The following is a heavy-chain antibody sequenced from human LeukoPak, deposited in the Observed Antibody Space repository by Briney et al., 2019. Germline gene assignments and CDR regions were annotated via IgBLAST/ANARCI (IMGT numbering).Heavy chain of an antibody. J-gene: IGHJ4*02. CDR1: GFTFSSYW. CDR3: ARMRYSSSPRGDYFDY. D-gene: IGHD6-13*01. Sequence: GGSLRLSCAASGFTFSSYWMSWVRQAPGKGLEWVANIKQDGSEKYYVDSVKGRFTISRDNAKNSLYLQMNSLRAEDTAVYYCARMRYSSSPRGDYFDYWGQGTLVTVSS. CDR2: IKQDGSEK. V-gene: IGHV3-7*01.